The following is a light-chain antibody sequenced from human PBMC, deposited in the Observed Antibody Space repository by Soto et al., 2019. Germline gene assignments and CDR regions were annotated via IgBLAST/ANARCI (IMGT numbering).Light chain of an antibody. V-gene: IGKV3-20*01. CDR2: GAS. CDR3: QQYGSSRT. J-gene: IGKJ1*01. CDR1: HSVSSSY. Sequence: EIVLTQSPGTLSLSPGERATLSCRATHSVSSSYLAWYQQKSGQAHRLLIYGASSRATGIPDRFSGSGSGTDFTLTISRLEPEDFAVYYCQQYGSSRTFGQGTKVEIK.